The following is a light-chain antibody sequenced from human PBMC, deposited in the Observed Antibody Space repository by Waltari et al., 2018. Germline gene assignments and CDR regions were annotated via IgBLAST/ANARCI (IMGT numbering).Light chain of an antibody. CDR3: QKYGSFPAT. J-gene: IGKJ1*01. CDR2: EAS. Sequence: CRANKSISKYLAWYQQRPGQAPRLLIYEASLRATGIPDRFSGSGYGTDFSLTISRLEPEDYAMYYCQKYGSFPATFGRGTKVEIK. CDR1: KSISKY. V-gene: IGKV3-20*01.